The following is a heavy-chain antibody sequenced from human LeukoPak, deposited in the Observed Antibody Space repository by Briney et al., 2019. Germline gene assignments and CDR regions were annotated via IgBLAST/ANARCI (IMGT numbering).Heavy chain of an antibody. CDR3: ASSSTGTTGIFDY. V-gene: IGHV3-21*01. Sequence: PGGSLRLSCAASGFTFSSYSMNWVRQAPGKGLEWVSSISSSSSYIYYADSVKGRFTISRDNAKNSLYLQMNSLRAEDTAVYYCASSSTGTTGIFDYWGQGTLVTVSS. CDR2: ISSSSSYI. J-gene: IGHJ4*02. CDR1: GFTFSSYS. D-gene: IGHD1-1*01.